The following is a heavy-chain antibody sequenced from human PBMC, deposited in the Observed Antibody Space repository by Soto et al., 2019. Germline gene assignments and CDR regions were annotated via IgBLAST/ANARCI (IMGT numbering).Heavy chain of an antibody. Sequence: QEQLVESGGGVVQPGTSLRLSCTASGFSFSTYAMYWVRQAPGKGLEWVAIISYDGSNAQYADSVKGRFTVARDNSKNTLYLHMHSLTAEDTAVYYCARDGGGFGELLLNSYDAFDLWGQGKLVTVSS. CDR2: ISYDGSNA. V-gene: IGHV3-30*04. CDR3: ARDGGGFGELLLNSYDAFDL. D-gene: IGHD3-10*01. CDR1: GFSFSTYA. J-gene: IGHJ3*01.